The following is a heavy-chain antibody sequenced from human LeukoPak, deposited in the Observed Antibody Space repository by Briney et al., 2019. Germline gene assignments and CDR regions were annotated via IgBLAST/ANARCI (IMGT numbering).Heavy chain of an antibody. CDR1: GGSFSGYY. J-gene: IGHJ4*02. CDR3: ARGLTSGYSSSWYEDY. D-gene: IGHD6-13*01. V-gene: IGHV4-34*01. Sequence: PSETLSLTCAVYGGSFSGYYWSWIRQPPGKGLEWIGEINHSGSTNYNPSLKSRVTISVDTSKNQFSLKLSSVTAADTAVYYCARGLTSGYSSSWYEDYWGQGTLVTVSS. CDR2: INHSGST.